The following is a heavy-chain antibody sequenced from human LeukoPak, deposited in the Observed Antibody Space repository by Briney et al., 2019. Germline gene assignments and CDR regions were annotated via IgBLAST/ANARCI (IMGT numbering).Heavy chain of an antibody. CDR2: IYYSGST. CDR3: ARDQLAARYAFDI. V-gene: IGHV4-59*06. D-gene: IGHD6-6*01. J-gene: IGHJ3*02. CDR1: GGSISSYY. Sequence: SETLSLTCTVSGGSISSYYWSWIRQHPGKGLEWIGYIYYSGSTYYNPSLKSRVTISVDTSKNQFSLKLSSVTAADTAVYYCARDQLAARYAFDIWGQGTMVTVSS.